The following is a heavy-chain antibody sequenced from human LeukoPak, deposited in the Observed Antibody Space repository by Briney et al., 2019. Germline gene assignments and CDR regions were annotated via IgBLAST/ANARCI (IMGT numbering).Heavy chain of an antibody. D-gene: IGHD2-21*02. CDR2: ISSSGSSI. J-gene: IGHJ4*02. CDR1: GFTFSYYE. CDR3: AREVQDNGDSY. Sequence: GGSLRLSCAASGFTFSYYEMNWVRQAPGKGLEWVSYISSSGSSIYYADSVKGRFTISRDNAKDSLYLQMNSLRAEDTAVYYCAREVQDNGDSYWGQGTLVTVSS. V-gene: IGHV3-48*03.